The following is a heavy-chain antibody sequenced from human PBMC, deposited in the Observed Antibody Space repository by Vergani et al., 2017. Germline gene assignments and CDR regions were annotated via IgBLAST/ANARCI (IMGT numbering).Heavy chain of an antibody. Sequence: QLQLQESGPGLVKPSETLSLTCTVSGGSISSSSYYWGWIRQPPGKGLEWIGSIYYSGSTYYNPSLKSRVTISVDTSKNQFSLKLSSVTAADTAVYYCARVQYYYDSEYYFDYWGQGTLVTVSS. V-gene: IGHV4-39*07. CDR2: IYYSGST. J-gene: IGHJ4*02. D-gene: IGHD3-22*01. CDR3: ARVQYYYDSEYYFDY. CDR1: GGSISSSSYY.